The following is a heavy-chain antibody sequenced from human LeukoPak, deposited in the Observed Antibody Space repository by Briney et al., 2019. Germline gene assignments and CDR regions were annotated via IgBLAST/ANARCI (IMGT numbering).Heavy chain of an antibody. CDR1: GGSISSTTYY. Sequence: SETLSLTCTVSGGSISSTTYYWGWIRQPAGKGLEWIGNMFYSGSTYYNSSLKSRVTMSVDTSKNQFSLKVSSVTAADTAVYYCATVTVAGPRFDYWGQGTVVTVSS. CDR3: ATVTVAGPRFDY. D-gene: IGHD6-19*01. CDR2: MFYSGST. J-gene: IGHJ4*02. V-gene: IGHV4-39*07.